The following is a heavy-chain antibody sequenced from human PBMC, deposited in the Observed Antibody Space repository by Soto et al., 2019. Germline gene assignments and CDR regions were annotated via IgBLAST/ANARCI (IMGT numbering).Heavy chain of an antibody. CDR2: IIPIFGTA. J-gene: IGHJ6*02. CDR1: GGTFSSYA. CDR3: AREQQLVRGYYYYGMDV. V-gene: IGHV1-69*06. Sequence: SVKVSCKASGGTFSSYAISWVRQAPGQGLEWMGGIIPIFGTANYAQKFQGRVTITADKSTSTAYMELSSLRSEDTAVYYCAREQQLVRGYYYYGMDVWGQGTTVTVS. D-gene: IGHD6-13*01.